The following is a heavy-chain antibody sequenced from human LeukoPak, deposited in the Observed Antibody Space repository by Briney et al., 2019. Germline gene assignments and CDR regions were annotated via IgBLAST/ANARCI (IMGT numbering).Heavy chain of an antibody. Sequence: GASVKVSCKASGYTFTSYYMHWVRQAPGQGLEWMGIINPSGGSTSYAQKFQGRVTMTRDMSTSTAYMELSSLRSEDTAVYYCARGRWIQLWRSYYYYYYMDVWGKGTTVTISS. D-gene: IGHD5-18*01. CDR2: INPSGGST. CDR3: ARGRWIQLWRSYYYYYYMDV. V-gene: IGHV1-46*01. J-gene: IGHJ6*03. CDR1: GYTFTSYY.